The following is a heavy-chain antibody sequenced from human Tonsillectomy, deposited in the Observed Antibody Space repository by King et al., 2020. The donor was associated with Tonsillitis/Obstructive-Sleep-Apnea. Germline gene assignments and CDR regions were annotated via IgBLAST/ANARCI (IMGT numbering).Heavy chain of an antibody. J-gene: IGHJ3*02. CDR1: GFTFSSYW. D-gene: IGHD2-21*02. CDR3: ARTSYCGGDFWLDAFDI. V-gene: IGHV3-7*03. Sequence: VQLVESGGGLVQPGGSLRLSCAASGFTFSSYWMSWVRQAPGKGLEWVANIKKDGSGKYYVDSVKGRFTISRDNAKNTLYLQMNSLRAEDTGVYYCARTSYCGGDFWLDAFDIWGQGTMVTVSS. CDR2: IKKDGSGK.